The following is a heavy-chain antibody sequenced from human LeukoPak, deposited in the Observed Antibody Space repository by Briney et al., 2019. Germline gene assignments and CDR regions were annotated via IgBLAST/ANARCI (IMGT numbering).Heavy chain of an antibody. J-gene: IGHJ5*02. Sequence: ASVKVSCKASGYTFTSYGISWVRQAPGQGLEWMGWISAYNGNTNYAQKLQGRVTMTTDTSTSTAYMELRSLRSDDTAVYYCARARITIFGVVIIGPFDPWGRGTLVTVSS. CDR2: ISAYNGNT. D-gene: IGHD3-3*01. CDR1: GYTFTSYG. V-gene: IGHV1-18*01. CDR3: ARARITIFGVVIIGPFDP.